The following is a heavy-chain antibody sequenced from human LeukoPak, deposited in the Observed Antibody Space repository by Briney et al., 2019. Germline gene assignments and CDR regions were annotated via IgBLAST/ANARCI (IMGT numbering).Heavy chain of an antibody. CDR2: INPNSGGT. CDR3: ARDFGYSSNTVGRY. D-gene: IGHD6-13*01. J-gene: IGHJ4*02. Sequence: ASVKVSCKASGYTFTGYYMHWVRQAPGQGLEWMGWINPNSGGTNYAQKFQGRVTMTRDTSISTAYMELSRLRSDDTALYHCARDFGYSSNTVGRYWGQGTLVTVSS. V-gene: IGHV1-2*02. CDR1: GYTFTGYY.